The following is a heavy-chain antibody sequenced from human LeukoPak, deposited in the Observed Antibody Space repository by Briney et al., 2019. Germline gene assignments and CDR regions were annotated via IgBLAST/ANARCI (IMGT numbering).Heavy chain of an antibody. J-gene: IGHJ4*02. V-gene: IGHV3-66*02. D-gene: IGHD6-13*01. CDR1: GFTVSSNY. CDR3: ARELAAAGNFDY. Sequence: GGSLRLSCAASGFTVSSNYMSCVRQAPGKGLEWVSVIYSGGSTYYADSVKGRFTISRDNSKNTLYLQMNSLRAEDTAVYYCARELAAAGNFDYWGQGTLVTVSS. CDR2: IYSGGST.